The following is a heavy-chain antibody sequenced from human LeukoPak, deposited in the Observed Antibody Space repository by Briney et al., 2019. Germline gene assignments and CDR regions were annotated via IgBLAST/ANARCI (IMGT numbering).Heavy chain of an antibody. Sequence: ASVKVSCKASGYTFTSYYMHWVRQAPGQGLEWMGIINPSGGSTSYAQKFQGRVTMTRDTSTSTDYMELSSLRSEDTAVYYCARNHDYGDLRGAFDIWGQGTMVTVSS. CDR1: GYTFTSYY. D-gene: IGHD4-17*01. V-gene: IGHV1-46*01. J-gene: IGHJ3*02. CDR3: ARNHDYGDLRGAFDI. CDR2: INPSGGST.